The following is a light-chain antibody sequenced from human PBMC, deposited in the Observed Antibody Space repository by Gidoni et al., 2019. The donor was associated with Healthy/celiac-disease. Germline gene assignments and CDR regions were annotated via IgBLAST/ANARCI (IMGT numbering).Light chain of an antibody. CDR2: GAS. V-gene: IGKV3-20*01. CDR1: QSVSSSY. J-gene: IGKJ1*01. CDR3: QQYGSSPPAT. Sequence: EIVLTESTGTLSLSPGERATLSCRASQSVSSSYLAWYQQKPGQAPRLLIYGASSRATGIPDRFSGSGSWTAFTLPISRLEPEDFSVYYCQQYGSSPPATFGQGTKVEIK.